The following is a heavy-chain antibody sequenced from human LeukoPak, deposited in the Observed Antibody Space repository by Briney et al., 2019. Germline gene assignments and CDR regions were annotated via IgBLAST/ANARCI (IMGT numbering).Heavy chain of an antibody. Sequence: GGSVTLSCAGSGFTFSSYAMSWVRQAPGKGLEGVSAISGSDATTYDADAVKGRFTGSVDNSRSTLYLQMNSLRAEDTALYYCAKDTSIGRYCTNGVSSPFGYWGPVAPVTFSS. D-gene: IGHD2-8*01. CDR2: ISGSDATT. J-gene: IGHJ4*02. CDR3: AKDTSIGRYCTNGVSSPFGY. CDR1: GFTFSSYA. V-gene: IGHV3-23*01.